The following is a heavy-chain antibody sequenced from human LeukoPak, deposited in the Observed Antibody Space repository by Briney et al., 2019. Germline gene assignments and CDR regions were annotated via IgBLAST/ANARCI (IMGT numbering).Heavy chain of an antibody. D-gene: IGHD3-3*01. Sequence: GGSLRLSCAASGFTFSSYSMNWVRQAPGKGLEWVSYISSSSSTIYYADSVKGRFTISRDNAKNSLYLQMNRVRTEDTAVYYRERCDFWSGYYSFDYSGQGTLVTVSS. CDR2: ISSSSSTI. CDR1: GFTFSSYS. CDR3: ERCDFWSGYYSFDY. V-gene: IGHV3-48*01. J-gene: IGHJ4*02.